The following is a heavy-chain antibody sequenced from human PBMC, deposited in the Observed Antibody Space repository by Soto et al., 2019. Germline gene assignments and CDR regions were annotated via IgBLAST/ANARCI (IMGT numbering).Heavy chain of an antibody. D-gene: IGHD2-15*01. CDR2: ISGSGGST. CDR3: AKNPQAATSYYSGMDV. CDR1: GFTFSTYA. Sequence: GGSLRLSCTASGFTFSTYAMSWVRQSPGKGLEWVSAISGSGGSTYYADSVKGRFTTSRDNSKNTLYLQMNSLRAEDTAVYYCAKNPQAATSYYSGMDVWGQGTTVTVSS. V-gene: IGHV3-23*01. J-gene: IGHJ6*02.